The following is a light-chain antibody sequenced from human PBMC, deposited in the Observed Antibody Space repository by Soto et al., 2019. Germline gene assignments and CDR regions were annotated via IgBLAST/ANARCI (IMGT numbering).Light chain of an antibody. CDR3: QQSYSYPRT. CDR1: QGISSY. J-gene: IGKJ1*01. V-gene: IGKV1-8*01. CDR2: AAS. Sequence: AIRMTQSPSSLSASTGDRVTITCRASQGISSYLAWYQQKLGKAPKLLIYAASTLQSGVPSRFSGSGSGTDFTLTISCLQSEDFATYYCQQSYSYPRTFGQGTKV.